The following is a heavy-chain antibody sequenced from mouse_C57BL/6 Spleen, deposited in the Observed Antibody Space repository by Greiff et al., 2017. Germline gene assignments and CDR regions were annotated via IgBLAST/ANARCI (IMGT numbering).Heavy chain of an antibody. CDR3: ARGSYGRGYFDV. J-gene: IGHJ1*03. V-gene: IGHV1-55*01. Sequence: QVQLQQPGAELVKPGASVKMSCKASGYTFTSYWITWVKQRPGQGLEWIGDIYPGSGSTNYNEKFKSKATLTVDTSSSTAYIQLSSLTSEDSAVYYCARGSYGRGYFDVWGTGTTVTVSS. D-gene: IGHD1-1*01. CDR1: GYTFTSYW. CDR2: IYPGSGST.